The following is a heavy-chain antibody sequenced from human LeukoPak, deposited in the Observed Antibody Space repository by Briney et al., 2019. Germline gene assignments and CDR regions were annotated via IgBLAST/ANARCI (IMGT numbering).Heavy chain of an antibody. CDR1: GVNFSTYA. CDR2: IYDRVAYT. Sequence: GGSPRLSCTPPGVNFSTYATSGVRESPRKGLESVSLIYDRVAYTYYSDSVSGRFTVSRDNFKNTLYLQMNSLHYGDTAVYYCAKGSLPIERSTRSFDYWGQGTLATVSS. D-gene: IGHD1-1*01. V-gene: IGHV3-23*01. CDR3: AKGSLPIERSTRSFDY. J-gene: IGHJ4*02.